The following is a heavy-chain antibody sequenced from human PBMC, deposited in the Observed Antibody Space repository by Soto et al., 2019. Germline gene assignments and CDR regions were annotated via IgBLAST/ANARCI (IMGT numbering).Heavy chain of an antibody. V-gene: IGHV3-33*01. D-gene: IGHD3-22*01. CDR3: ARDSEITMIVVVPTPFDI. CDR2: IWYDGSNK. CDR1: GFTFSSYG. Sequence: PGGSLRLSCAASGFTFSSYGMHWVRQAPGKGLEWVAVIWYDGSNKYYADSVKGRFTISRDNSKNTLYLQMNSLRAEDTAVYYCARDSEITMIVVVPTPFDIWGQGTMVTVSS. J-gene: IGHJ3*02.